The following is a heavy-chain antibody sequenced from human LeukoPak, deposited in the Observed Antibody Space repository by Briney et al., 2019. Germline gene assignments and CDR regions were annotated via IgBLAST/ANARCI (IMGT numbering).Heavy chain of an antibody. CDR3: ARAPIVGATHIDY. Sequence: SETLSLTCAISGDSVSRNSAAWNCIRQSPSRGLEWLGRTYYKSKWYNDYAVSVKSRITINPDTSKNQFSLQLKSVTPEDTAVYYCARAPIVGATHIDYWGQGTLVTVSS. J-gene: IGHJ4*02. D-gene: IGHD1-26*01. CDR2: TYYKSKWYN. CDR1: GDSVSRNSAA. V-gene: IGHV6-1*01.